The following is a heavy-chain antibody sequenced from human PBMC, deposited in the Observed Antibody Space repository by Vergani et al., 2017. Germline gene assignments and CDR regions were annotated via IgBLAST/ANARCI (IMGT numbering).Heavy chain of an antibody. J-gene: IGHJ3*02. CDR1: GGSISSYY. V-gene: IGHV3-11*04. Sequence: QVQLQESGPGLVKPSETLSLTCTVSGGSISSYYWSWIRQPPGKGLEWVSYISSSAGTIYYADSVKGRFAISRDNAKNSLYLQMNSLSAEDTAVYYCAGDTFSGFDIWGQGTMVTVSS. CDR3: AGDTFSGFDI. CDR2: ISSSAGTI.